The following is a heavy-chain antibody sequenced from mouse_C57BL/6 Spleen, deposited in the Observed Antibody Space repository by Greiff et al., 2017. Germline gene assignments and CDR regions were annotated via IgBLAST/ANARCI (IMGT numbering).Heavy chain of an antibody. CDR1: GYAFSSYW. J-gene: IGHJ3*01. V-gene: IGHV1-80*01. CDR3: ARQLRRRLAWFAY. Sequence: QVQLQQPGAELVKPGASVKISCKASGYAFSSYWMNWVKQRPGKGLEWIGQIYPGDGDTNYNGKFKGKATLTADKSSSTAYRQLSSLTSEDSAVYFGARQLRRRLAWFAYWGQGTLVTVSA. CDR2: IYPGDGDT. D-gene: IGHD3-2*02.